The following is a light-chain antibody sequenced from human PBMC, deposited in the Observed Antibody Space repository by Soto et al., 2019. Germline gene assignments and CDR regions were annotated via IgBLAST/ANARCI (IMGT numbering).Light chain of an antibody. Sequence: EIVLTQSPGTLSLSPGERATLSCRASQSVSNNYLAWYQQKPGQAPRLLIYGASNRATGIPARFSGSGSGTDFTLTISSLQSEDFAVYYCQQYNSWPETFGQGTKVDIK. CDR2: GAS. J-gene: IGKJ1*01. CDR3: QQYNSWPET. CDR1: QSVSNNY. V-gene: IGKV3-20*01.